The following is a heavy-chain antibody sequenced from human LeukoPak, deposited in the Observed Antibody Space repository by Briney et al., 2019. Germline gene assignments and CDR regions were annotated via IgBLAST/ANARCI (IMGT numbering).Heavy chain of an antibody. J-gene: IGHJ5*02. D-gene: IGHD2-21*02. Sequence: SETLSLTCTVSGGSISSYYWSWIRQPAGKGLEWIGRIYTSGSTNYNPSLKSRVTMSVDTSKNQFSLKLSSVTAADTAVYYCASGPYCGGDCYDPPSFDPWGQGTLVTVSS. CDR3: ASGPYCGGDCYDPPSFDP. V-gene: IGHV4-4*07. CDR1: GGSISSYY. CDR2: IYTSGST.